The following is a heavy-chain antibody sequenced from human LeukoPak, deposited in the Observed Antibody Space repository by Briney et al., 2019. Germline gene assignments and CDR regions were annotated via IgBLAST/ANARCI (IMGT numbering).Heavy chain of an antibody. CDR1: GFTFSSYA. J-gene: IGHJ4*02. CDR3: ANCILGPQAYFDY. Sequence: GGSPRLPCAASGFTFSSYAMSWVRQAPGKGLEWVSAISGSGGSTYYADSVKGRFTISRDNSKNTLYLQMNSLRAEDTAVYYCANCILGPQAYFDYWGQGTRVTVSS. CDR2: ISGSGGST. D-gene: IGHD2-15*01. V-gene: IGHV3-23*01.